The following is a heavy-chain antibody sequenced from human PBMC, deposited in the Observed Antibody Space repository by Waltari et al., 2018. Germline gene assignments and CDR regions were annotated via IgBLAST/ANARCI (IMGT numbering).Heavy chain of an antibody. J-gene: IGHJ4*02. CDR2: ITRSSRDI. D-gene: IGHD1-26*01. V-gene: IGHV3-21*01. CDR1: GFTLSSYS. CDR3: ARDRWEQAIDY. Sequence: EVQLVESGGGLVKPGGSLRLSCAASGFTLSSYSMNWVRQAPGKGLACVSSITRSSRDIYYADSVKGRFTISRDNAKNSLYLQMNSLRAEDTAVYYCARDRWEQAIDYWGQGTLVTVSS.